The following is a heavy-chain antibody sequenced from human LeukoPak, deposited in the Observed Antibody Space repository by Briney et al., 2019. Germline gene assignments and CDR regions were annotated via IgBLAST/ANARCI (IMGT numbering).Heavy chain of an antibody. J-gene: IGHJ4*02. CDR1: GGTFSSYA. D-gene: IGHD2-2*01. Sequence: ASVKVSCKASGGTFSSYAISWVRQAPGQGLEWMGGIIPIFGTANYAQKFQGRVTITADKSTSTAYMELSSLRSEDTAVYYCASLGYCSSTSCYGIRDYWGQGTLVTVSS. CDR3: ASLGYCSSTSCYGIRDY. V-gene: IGHV1-69*06. CDR2: IIPIFGTA.